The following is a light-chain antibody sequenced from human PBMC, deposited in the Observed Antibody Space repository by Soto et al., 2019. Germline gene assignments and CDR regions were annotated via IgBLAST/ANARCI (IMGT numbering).Light chain of an antibody. V-gene: IGLV2-14*01. CDR1: SSDVGGYTY. J-gene: IGLJ1*01. Sequence: QSVLTQPASVSGSPGQSITISCSGTSSDVGGYTYVSWYQQHPGKAPKVIIYEVSNRPSGVSSRFSGSKSGKTASLTISGLQAEDEADYYCSSYTSTSTPDVFGTGTKVTVL. CDR2: EVS. CDR3: SSYTSTSTPDV.